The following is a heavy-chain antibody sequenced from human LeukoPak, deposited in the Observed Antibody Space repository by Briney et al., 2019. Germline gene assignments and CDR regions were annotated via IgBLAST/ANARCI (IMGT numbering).Heavy chain of an antibody. Sequence: ASVKVSCKASGYTFTGYYMHWVRQAPGQGLEWMGWINPNSGGTNYAQKFQGRATMTRDTSISTAYMELSRLRSDDTAVYYCARDLEYYYGSGSYKGPDYWGQGTLVTVSS. CDR3: ARDLEYYYGSGSYKGPDY. J-gene: IGHJ4*02. CDR2: INPNSGGT. CDR1: GYTFTGYY. D-gene: IGHD3-10*01. V-gene: IGHV1-2*02.